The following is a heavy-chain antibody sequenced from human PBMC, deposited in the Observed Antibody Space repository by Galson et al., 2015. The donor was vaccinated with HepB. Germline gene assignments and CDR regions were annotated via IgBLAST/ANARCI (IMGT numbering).Heavy chain of an antibody. Sequence: SVKVSCKASGGTFSSYAISWVRQAPGQGLEWMGGIIPISATATYAQKFQGRVTMTADKSTSTVFMELRSLRAEDTAVYYCARVPMPATYYYGMDVWGQGTTVTVSS. J-gene: IGHJ6*02. V-gene: IGHV1-69*06. CDR3: ARVPMPATYYYGMDV. CDR1: GGTFSSYA. CDR2: IIPISATA. D-gene: IGHD2-2*01.